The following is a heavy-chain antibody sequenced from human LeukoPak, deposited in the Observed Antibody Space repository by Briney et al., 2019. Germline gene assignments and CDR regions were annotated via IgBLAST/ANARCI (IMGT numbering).Heavy chain of an antibody. J-gene: IGHJ6*02. CDR2: MNPNSGNT. D-gene: IGHD3-10*01. Sequence: ASVKVSCKASGYTFTSYDINSVRHATGQGLEWRGWMNPNSGNTGYAQKFQGRVTMTRNTSISTAYMELSSLRSEDTAVYYCARGITTVRGVIFYVWGQGTTVTVSS. V-gene: IGHV1-8*01. CDR1: GYTFTSYD. CDR3: ARGITTVRGVIFYV.